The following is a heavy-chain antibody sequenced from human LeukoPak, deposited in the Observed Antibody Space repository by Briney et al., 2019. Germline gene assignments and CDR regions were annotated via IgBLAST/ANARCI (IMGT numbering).Heavy chain of an antibody. D-gene: IGHD3-22*01. Sequence: PGGSLRLSCAASGFTFSDYYMSWIRQAPGKGLEWVSYISSSGSTIYYADSVKGRFTISRDNAKNSLYLQMNSLRAEDTAVYYCARDHYYDSSGYYLFYWGQGTLFTVSS. CDR2: ISSSGSTI. J-gene: IGHJ4*02. CDR1: GFTFSDYY. CDR3: ARDHYYDSSGYYLFY. V-gene: IGHV3-11*04.